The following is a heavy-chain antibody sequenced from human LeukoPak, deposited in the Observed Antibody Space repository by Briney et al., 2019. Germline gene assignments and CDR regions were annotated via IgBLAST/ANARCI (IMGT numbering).Heavy chain of an antibody. V-gene: IGHV4-34*01. D-gene: IGHD6-19*01. CDR3: ARRGYSSGWSFDY. CDR2: INHSGST. J-gene: IGHJ4*02. CDR1: GGSISTYY. Sequence: SETLSLTCTVSGGSISTYYWSWIRQPPGKGLEWIGEINHSGSTNYNPSLKSRVTISVDTSKNQFSLKLSSVTAADTAVYYCARRGYSSGWSFDYWGQGTLVTVSS.